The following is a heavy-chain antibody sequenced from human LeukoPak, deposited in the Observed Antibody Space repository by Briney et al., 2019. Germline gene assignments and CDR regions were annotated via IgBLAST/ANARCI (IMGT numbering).Heavy chain of an antibody. CDR1: GFTFSSYN. CDR3: ARGPSSGYDYFDY. J-gene: IGHJ4*02. D-gene: IGHD6-19*01. V-gene: IGHV3-21*01. CDR2: ILMSSSYI. Sequence: GGSLRLSCAASGFTFSSYNMNWVRQAPGKGLEWASSILMSSSYIYYADSVKGRFTISRDNAKNSLYLQMNRLSADDTAVYYCARGPSSGYDYFDYWGQGTLVTVSS.